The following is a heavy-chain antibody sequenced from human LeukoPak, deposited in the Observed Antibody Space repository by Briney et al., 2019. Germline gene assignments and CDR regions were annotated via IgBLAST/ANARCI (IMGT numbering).Heavy chain of an antibody. CDR1: GGSISSYY. V-gene: IGHV4-59*01. CDR3: ARVVWPYYYYYMDV. Sequence: KPSETLSLTCTVSGGSISSYYWSWIRQPPGKGLEWIGYIYYSGSTNYNPSLKSRVTISVDTSRNQFSLKLSSVTAADTAVYYCARVVWPYYYYYMDVWGKGTTVTVSS. CDR2: IYYSGST. D-gene: IGHD3-16*01. J-gene: IGHJ6*03.